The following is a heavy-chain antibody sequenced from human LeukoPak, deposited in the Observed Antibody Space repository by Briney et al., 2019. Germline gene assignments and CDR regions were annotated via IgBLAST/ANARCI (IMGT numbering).Heavy chain of an antibody. D-gene: IGHD3-16*01. V-gene: IGHV3-21*01. CDR3: ARVLGEYDPGFFDY. J-gene: IGHJ4*02. CDR1: GFTFSSYS. Sequence: PGGSLRLSCAASGFTFSSYSMNWVRQAPGKGLEWVSSISSSSSYIYYADSVKGRFTISRDNAKNSLYLQMNSLRAEDTAVYYCARVLGEYDPGFFDYWGQGTLVTVSS. CDR2: ISSSSSYI.